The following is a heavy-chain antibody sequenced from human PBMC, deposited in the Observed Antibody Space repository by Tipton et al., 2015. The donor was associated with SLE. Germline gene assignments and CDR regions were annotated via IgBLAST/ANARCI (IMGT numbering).Heavy chain of an antibody. CDR3: ARVPEVRGVIKDYYYYMDV. J-gene: IGHJ6*03. D-gene: IGHD3-10*01. V-gene: IGHV4-61*02. CDR2: VYTSGST. Sequence: TLSLTCTVSGGSINSDSYYWSWIRQPAGKGLEWIGRVYTSGSTNYKPSLKSRVTTSADTPRNQFSPKLTSVTAADTAVYYCARVPEVRGVIKDYYYYMDVWGKGTTVTVSS. CDR1: GGSINSDSYY.